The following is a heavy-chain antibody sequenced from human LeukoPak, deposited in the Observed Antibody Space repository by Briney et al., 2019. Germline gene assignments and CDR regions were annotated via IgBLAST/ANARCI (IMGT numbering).Heavy chain of an antibody. CDR2: ISDSGGST. Sequence: GGSLRLSCAVSGITLSNYGMSWVRQAPGRGLEWVAGISDSGGSTTYADSVKGRFTISRDNPKNTLYLQMNSLRVEDTAVYFCAKRGVVIRVILVGFHKQAYYFDSWGQGALVTVSS. V-gene: IGHV3-23*01. J-gene: IGHJ4*02. CDR3: AKRGVVIRVILVGFHKQAYYFDS. D-gene: IGHD3-22*01. CDR1: GITLSNYG.